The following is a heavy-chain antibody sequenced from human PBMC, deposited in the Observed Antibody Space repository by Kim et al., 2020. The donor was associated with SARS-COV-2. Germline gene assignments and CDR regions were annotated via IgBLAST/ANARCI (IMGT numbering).Heavy chain of an antibody. Sequence: GGSLRLSCAASGFTFDDYAMHWVRQAPGKGLEWVSGISWNSGSIGYADSVKGRFTISRDNAKNSLYLQMNSLRAEDTALYYCAKDRSVLRYFDWFKYYYYGMDVWGQGTTVTVSS. V-gene: IGHV3-9*01. CDR2: ISWNSGSI. CDR1: GFTFDDYA. CDR3: AKDRSVLRYFDWFKYYYYGMDV. D-gene: IGHD3-9*01. J-gene: IGHJ6*02.